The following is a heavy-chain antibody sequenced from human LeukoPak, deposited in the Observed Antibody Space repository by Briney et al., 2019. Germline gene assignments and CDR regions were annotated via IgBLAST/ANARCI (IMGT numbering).Heavy chain of an antibody. CDR2: INQDGSVK. CDR3: ARNNFAGDLYYYDY. CDR1: GLTFSGYW. D-gene: IGHD4-17*01. V-gene: IGHV3-7*01. J-gene: IGHJ4*02. Sequence: PGGSLRLSCAASGLTFSGYWMSWVRQAPGKGLEWVAYINQDGSVKHDVDFVKGRFTISRDNAENSLYLQMNSLRAEDTAVYYCARNNFAGDLYYYDYWGQGTLVTVSS.